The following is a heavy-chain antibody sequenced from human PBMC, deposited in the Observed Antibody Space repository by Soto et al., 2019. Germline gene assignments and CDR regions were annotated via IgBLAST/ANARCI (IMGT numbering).Heavy chain of an antibody. Sequence: ASVKVSCKASGYTFSNYGITWVRQAPGQGLEWMGWISAYNGNTNYAQKLQGRVTMTTDTSTNTAYMELRSLRSDDTAVYYCARGSRFGEPPGYWGQGTLVTVSS. J-gene: IGHJ4*02. CDR3: ARGSRFGEPPGY. CDR2: ISAYNGNT. CDR1: GYTFSNYG. V-gene: IGHV1-18*01. D-gene: IGHD3-10*01.